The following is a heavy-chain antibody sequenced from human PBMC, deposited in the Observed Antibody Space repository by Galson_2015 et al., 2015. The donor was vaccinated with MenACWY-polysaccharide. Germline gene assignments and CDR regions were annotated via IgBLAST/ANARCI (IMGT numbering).Heavy chain of an antibody. J-gene: IGHJ3*01. CDR3: AKSHVVVVTAIQDTNAFDV. CDR2: IWYDGINK. Sequence: SLRLSCAASGFTFSTYGMHWVRQAPGKGLEWVAVIWYDGINKYYADSVKGRFTISRDSSKNALYLQMNSLRAEDTAVYYCAKSHVVVVTAIQDTNAFDVWGQGTMVTVSS. V-gene: IGHV3-33*08. D-gene: IGHD2-21*02. CDR1: GFTFSTYG.